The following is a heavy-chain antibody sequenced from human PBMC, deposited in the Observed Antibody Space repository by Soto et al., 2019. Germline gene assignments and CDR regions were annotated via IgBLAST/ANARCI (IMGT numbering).Heavy chain of an antibody. CDR1: GFNFSDST. CDR3: ALCSGGSEYGMDV. J-gene: IGHJ6*02. Sequence: SLRLSCAASGFNFSDSTIHWVRQASGKGLEWVGRIRSKANNYAATFGASVKGRFTISRDNAKNSLYLQMNSLRAEDTAVYYCALCSGGSEYGMDVWGQGTTVTVSS. V-gene: IGHV3-73*01. CDR2: IRSKANNYAA. D-gene: IGHD2-15*01.